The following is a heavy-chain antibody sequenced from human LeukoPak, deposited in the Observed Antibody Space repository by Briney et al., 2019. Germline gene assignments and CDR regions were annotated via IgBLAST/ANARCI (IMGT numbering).Heavy chain of an antibody. V-gene: IGHV3-21*01. CDR2: ISSSSSYI. D-gene: IGHD3-22*01. CDR1: GFTFSSYS. Sequence: GGSLRLSCAASGFTFSSYSMNWVRQAPGKGLEWVSSISSSSSYIYYADSVKGRFTISRDNAKNSLYLQMNSLRAEDTAVYYCAREERYYYDSSGHTGDFQHWGQGTLVTVSS. J-gene: IGHJ1*01. CDR3: AREERYYYDSSGHTGDFQH.